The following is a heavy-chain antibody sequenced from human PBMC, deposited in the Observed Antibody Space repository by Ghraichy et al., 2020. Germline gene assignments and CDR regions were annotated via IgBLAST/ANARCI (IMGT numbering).Heavy chain of an antibody. J-gene: IGHJ4*02. D-gene: IGHD4-17*01. CDR1: GGTFSSYA. CDR2: IIPIFGTA. CDR3: AREGSTVNEAYYFDY. Sequence: LVKVSCKASGGTFSSYAISWVRQAPGQGLEWMGGIIPIFGTANYAQKFQGRVTITADKSTSTAYMELSSLRSEDTAVYYCAREGSTVNEAYYFDYWGQGTLVTVSS. V-gene: IGHV1-69*06.